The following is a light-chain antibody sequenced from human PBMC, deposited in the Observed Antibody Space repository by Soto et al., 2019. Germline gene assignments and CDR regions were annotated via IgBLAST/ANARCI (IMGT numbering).Light chain of an antibody. V-gene: IGKV4-1*01. Sequence: DIVMTQSPDSLAVSLGERATINCKSSQSVLYSSNNKNYLAWYQQKPGQPPKLLIYWASTRESGVPDRFNGSGSGTDFTLTISSLQAEDVAVYYGQQYYSTPQTFGQGTKVEIK. J-gene: IGKJ1*01. CDR3: QQYYSTPQT. CDR2: WAS. CDR1: QSVLYSSNNKNY.